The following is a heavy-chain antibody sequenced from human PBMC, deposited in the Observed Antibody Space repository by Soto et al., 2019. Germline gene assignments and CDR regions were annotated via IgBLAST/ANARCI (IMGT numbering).Heavy chain of an antibody. CDR2: IYYSGST. Sequence: SETLSLTCTVSGGSVSSGSFYWSWLRQPPGKGLEWIGYIYYSGSTNYNPSLKSRVTISVDTSKNQFSLKLSSVTAADTAVYYCAREGYGGNSEGIDYWGQGTLVTVSS. V-gene: IGHV4-61*01. CDR1: GGSVSSGSFY. CDR3: AREGYGGNSEGIDY. J-gene: IGHJ4*02. D-gene: IGHD4-17*01.